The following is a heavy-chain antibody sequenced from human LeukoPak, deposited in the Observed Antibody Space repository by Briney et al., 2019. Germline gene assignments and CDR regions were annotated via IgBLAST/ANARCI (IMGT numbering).Heavy chain of an antibody. CDR3: ARARKWELLSFYYYGMDV. CDR1: GGSISSGGYS. CDR2: IYHSGST. D-gene: IGHD1-26*01. Sequence: PSETLSLTCAVSGGSISSGGYSWSWIRQPPGKGLEWIGYIYHSGSTYYNPSLKSRVTISVDRSKNQFSLKLSSVTAADTAVYYCARARKWELLSFYYYGMDVWGQGTTVTVSS. J-gene: IGHJ6*02. V-gene: IGHV4-30-2*01.